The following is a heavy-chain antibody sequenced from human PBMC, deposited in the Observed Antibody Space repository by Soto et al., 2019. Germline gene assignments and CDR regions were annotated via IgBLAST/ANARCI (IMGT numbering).Heavy chain of an antibody. Sequence: QVQLVQSGAEVKKPGSSVKVSCKASGGTFSSYAISWVRQAPGQGLEWMGGIIPIFGTANYAQKFQGRVTITADKSTSTAYMELSSLRSEDTAVYDCARGQRGGSDLAFDIWGQGTMVTVSS. V-gene: IGHV1-69*06. CDR1: GGTFSSYA. D-gene: IGHD3-10*01. CDR2: IIPIFGTA. CDR3: ARGQRGGSDLAFDI. J-gene: IGHJ3*02.